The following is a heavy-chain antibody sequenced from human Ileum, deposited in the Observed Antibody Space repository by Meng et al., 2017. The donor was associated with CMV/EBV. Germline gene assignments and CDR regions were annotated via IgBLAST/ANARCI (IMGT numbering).Heavy chain of an antibody. J-gene: IGHJ4*02. CDR1: GLTSRDYY. Sequence: GGSLRLSCVVSGLTSRDYYMSWIRQAPGKGLEWVSFITAGGSSIYYADSVKGRFTISRDNAKNSLYLQMNSLRAEDTAMYYCARENYYESNGYYGAVDYWGQGTLVTVSS. CDR2: ITAGGSSI. D-gene: IGHD3-22*01. CDR3: ARENYYESNGYYGAVDY. V-gene: IGHV3-11*01.